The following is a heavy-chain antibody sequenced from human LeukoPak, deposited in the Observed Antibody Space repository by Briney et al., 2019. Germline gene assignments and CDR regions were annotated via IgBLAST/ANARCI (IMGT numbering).Heavy chain of an antibody. Sequence: QSGGSLRLSCAASGFTFSRHAMHWVRQAPGRGLEWGAIISDDGNNKYYADSVKGRFTISRDNPKNTLSLQMSSLRTEDTAVYYRARGDFSFIPDYWGQGTLVTVSS. D-gene: IGHD2-21*01. CDR1: GFTFSRHA. V-gene: IGHV3-30-3*01. CDR2: ISDDGNNK. CDR3: ARGDFSFIPDY. J-gene: IGHJ4*02.